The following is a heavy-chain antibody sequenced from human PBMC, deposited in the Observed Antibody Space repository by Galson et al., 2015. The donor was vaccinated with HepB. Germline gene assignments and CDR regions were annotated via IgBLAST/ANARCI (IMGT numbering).Heavy chain of an antibody. Sequence: SLRLSCAASGFTFSSYGMHWVRQAPGKGLEWVAVIWYDGSNKYYADSVKGRFTISRDNSKNTLYLQMNSLRAEDTAVYYCARGGPTTYYYYYGMDVWGQGTTFTVSS. CDR1: GFTFSSYG. D-gene: IGHD5-12*01. V-gene: IGHV3-33*01. CDR2: IWYDGSNK. CDR3: ARGGPTTYYYYYGMDV. J-gene: IGHJ6*02.